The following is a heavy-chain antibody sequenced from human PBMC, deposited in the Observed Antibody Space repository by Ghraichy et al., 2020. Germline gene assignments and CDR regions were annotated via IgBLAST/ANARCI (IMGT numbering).Heavy chain of an antibody. CDR2: IIPIFGTA. J-gene: IGHJ5*02. D-gene: IGHD6-19*01. CDR1: GGTFSSYA. Sequence: SVKVSCKASGGTFSSYAISWVRQAPGQGLEWMGGIIPIFGTANYAQKFQGRVTITADESTSTAYMELSSLRSEDTAVYYCAREGMSGWYRRRGWFDPWGQGTLVTVSS. V-gene: IGHV1-69*13. CDR3: AREGMSGWYRRRGWFDP.